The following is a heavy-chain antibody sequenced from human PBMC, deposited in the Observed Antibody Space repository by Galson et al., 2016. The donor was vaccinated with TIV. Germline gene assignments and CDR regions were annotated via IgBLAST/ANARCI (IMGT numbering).Heavy chain of an antibody. D-gene: IGHD4-11*01. V-gene: IGHV1-69*06. CDR3: ARVVLAYSNYDGYYHGMDV. J-gene: IGHJ6*02. Sequence: SVKVSCKASGDTFNSYGIAWVRQAPGQGLEWMGGIIPMIGTPKYAQKFQGRVTITADKSTSTAYMELSSLRSEDTARYYCARVVLAYSNYDGYYHGMDVWGQGTMVTV. CDR1: GDTFNSYG. CDR2: IIPMIGTP.